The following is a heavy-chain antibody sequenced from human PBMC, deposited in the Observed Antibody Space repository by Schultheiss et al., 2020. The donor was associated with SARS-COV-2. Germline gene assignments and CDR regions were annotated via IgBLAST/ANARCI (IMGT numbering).Heavy chain of an antibody. CDR3: ARGSTMGTP. CDR1: GGSISGYY. D-gene: IGHD5/OR15-5a*01. J-gene: IGHJ5*02. V-gene: IGHV4-4*07. Sequence: SQTLSLTCSVSGGSISGYYWNWIRQPAGKGLEWIGRIYTSGTTNYKPSLKSRVTISIDTSKNQFSLKLTSVTPADTAVYYCARGSTMGTPWGHGTLVTVSS. CDR2: IYTSGTT.